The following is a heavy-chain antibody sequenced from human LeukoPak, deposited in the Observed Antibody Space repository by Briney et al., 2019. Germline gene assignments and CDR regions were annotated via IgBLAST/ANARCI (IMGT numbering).Heavy chain of an antibody. V-gene: IGHV3-11*04. CDR1: GFTFSDYY. CDR2: ISSSGGTI. J-gene: IGHJ6*03. CDR3: ARGRYRYGALDYYYMDV. D-gene: IGHD4-17*01. Sequence: GGSLGLSCAASGFTFSDYYMRWNRQAPGKGLEWVSYISSSGGTIYYADSVKGRFTISRDNAKNSLYLQMNSLRAEDTAVYYCARGRYRYGALDYYYMDVWGRGTTVTVSS.